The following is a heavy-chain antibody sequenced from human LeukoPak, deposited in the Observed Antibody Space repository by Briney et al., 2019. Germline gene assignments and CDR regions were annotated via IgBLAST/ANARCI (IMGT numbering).Heavy chain of an antibody. Sequence: GGSLRLSCAASGFSVSSNYMSWVRQAPGKGPEWVSEIYSDGRTYYAASVKGRFSISRDNSKNTVYLQMNSLRAEDTAVYYCARELREHGVFDIWGRGTMVTVSS. D-gene: IGHD1-26*01. CDR3: ARELREHGVFDI. V-gene: IGHV3-53*01. CDR2: IYSDGRT. CDR1: GFSVSSNY. J-gene: IGHJ3*02.